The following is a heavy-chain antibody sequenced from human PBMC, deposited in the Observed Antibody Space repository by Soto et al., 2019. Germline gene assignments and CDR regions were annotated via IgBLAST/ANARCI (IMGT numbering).Heavy chain of an antibody. J-gene: IGHJ5*02. D-gene: IGHD3-10*01. CDR2: IYKSTTT. CDR3: ARDLWFGELLSAGRFDP. V-gene: IGHV4-30-4*01. CDR1: GDSISTVDYF. Sequence: PSETLSLTCSVSGDSISTVDYFWAWIRQPPGQALEYIGYIYKSTTTYYNPSFESRVAISLDTSKSQFSLNVTSVTAADTAVYYCARDLWFGELLSAGRFDPWGQGTLVTV.